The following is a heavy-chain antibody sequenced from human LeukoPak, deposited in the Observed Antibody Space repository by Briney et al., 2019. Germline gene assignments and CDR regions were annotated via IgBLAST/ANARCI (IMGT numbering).Heavy chain of an antibody. CDR3: AKCSGWFVRGKDYYYYYMDV. V-gene: IGHV1-69*06. Sequence: SVKVSCKASGGTFSSYAISWVRQAPGQGLEWMGGIIPIFGTANYAQKFQGRVTITADKSTSTAYMELSSLRSEDTAVYYCAKCSGWFVRGKDYYYYYMDVWGKGTTVTVSS. CDR1: GGTFSSYA. J-gene: IGHJ6*03. CDR2: IIPIFGTA. D-gene: IGHD6-19*01.